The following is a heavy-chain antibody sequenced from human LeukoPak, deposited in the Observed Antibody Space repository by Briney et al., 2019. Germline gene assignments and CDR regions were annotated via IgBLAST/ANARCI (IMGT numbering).Heavy chain of an antibody. D-gene: IGHD2/OR15-2a*01. CDR3: ASYLTSIPSGMDV. V-gene: IGHV3-74*01. J-gene: IGHJ6*02. Sequence: GGSLRLSCAASGFTFSRYWMHWLRQAPGKGLVWVSRISTDGSTTTYADSVKGRFAISRDNGKNTLYLQMNSLIAEDTAVYYCASYLTSIPSGMDVWGQGTTVTVSS. CDR1: GFTFSRYW. CDR2: ISTDGSTT.